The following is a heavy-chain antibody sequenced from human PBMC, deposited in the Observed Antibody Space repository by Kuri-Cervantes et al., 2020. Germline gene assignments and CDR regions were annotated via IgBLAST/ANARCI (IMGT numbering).Heavy chain of an antibody. D-gene: IGHD5-12*01. CDR1: GFTFSFYG. J-gene: IGHJ4*02. Sequence: GESLKISCVASGFTFSFYGMYWVRQAPGKGLEWVAFIRSKIYGGTTEYATSVKGRFTMSRDDSNSVVSLQMDSLNIDDTAIYHCSRESLGYKSGYRGAFDYWGQGALVTVSS. CDR2: IRSKIYGGTT. V-gene: IGHV3-49*04. CDR3: SRESLGYKSGYRGAFDY.